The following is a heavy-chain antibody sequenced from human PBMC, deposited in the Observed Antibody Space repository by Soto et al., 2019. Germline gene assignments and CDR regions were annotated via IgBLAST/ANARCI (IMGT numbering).Heavy chain of an antibody. Sequence: EVQLLESGEGWDQRGGSLGLPGAASGFGFSNNAWNWFGQPPGRGRGWASGVGAGGGTTFNADPVRGRFTISRDNSKNTLYLQMNSLRAEDTAVYYCATRLPGAGCFDYWGQGTLVTVSS. CDR3: ATRLPGAGCFDY. CDR1: GFGFSNNA. J-gene: IGHJ4*02. CDR2: VGAGGGTT. D-gene: IGHD7-27*01. V-gene: IGHV3-23*01.